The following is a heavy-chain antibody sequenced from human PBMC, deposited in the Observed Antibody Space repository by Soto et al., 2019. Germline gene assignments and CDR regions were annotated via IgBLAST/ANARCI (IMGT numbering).Heavy chain of an antibody. CDR3: AREKEDEGSSSRRVYYGMDV. CDR1: GFPFVSYV. D-gene: IGHD6-6*01. Sequence: RGCLRLSCAVSGFPFVSYVMILFRHAPVKLREWVSGISGGGSNTFYADSVKGRFTISRDNAKNSLYLQMNRLRAEDTAVYYCAREKEDEGSSSRRVYYGMDVWGQGTTVTVSS. CDR2: ISGGGSNT. V-gene: IGHV3-23*01. J-gene: IGHJ6*02.